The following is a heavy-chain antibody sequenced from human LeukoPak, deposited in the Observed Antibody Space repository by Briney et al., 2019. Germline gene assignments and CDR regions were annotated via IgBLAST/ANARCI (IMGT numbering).Heavy chain of an antibody. V-gene: IGHV3-30*02. CDR1: GFTFSSYG. J-gene: IGHJ4*02. CDR2: IRYDGSNK. Sequence: GGSLRLSCAASGFTFSSYGMHWVRQAPGKGLEWVAFIRYDGSNKYYADSVKGRFIISRDNAKNSLYLQMNSLRAEDTAVYYCARDPPRGWFGDRPSDYWGQGTLVTVSS. D-gene: IGHD3-10*01. CDR3: ARDPPRGWFGDRPSDY.